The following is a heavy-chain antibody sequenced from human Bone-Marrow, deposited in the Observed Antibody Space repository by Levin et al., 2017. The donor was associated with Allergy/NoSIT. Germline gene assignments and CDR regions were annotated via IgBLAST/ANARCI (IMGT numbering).Heavy chain of an antibody. D-gene: IGHD6-19*01. Sequence: PGGSLRLSCAASGFTFSSYAMHWVRRAPGKGLEWVAIISFDGNNNYYADSVKGRFTISRDNSRNMVFLDMNGLRAEDTAVYYCAKDPSGIPVTGPFGRWGQGTMVTVSS. J-gene: IGHJ1*01. CDR2: ISFDGNNN. CDR1: GFTFSSYA. V-gene: IGHV3-30*18. CDR3: AKDPSGIPVTGPFGR.